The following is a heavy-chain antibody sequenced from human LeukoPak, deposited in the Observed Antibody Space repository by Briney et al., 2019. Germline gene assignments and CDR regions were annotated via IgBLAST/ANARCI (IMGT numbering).Heavy chain of an antibody. Sequence: GASVKVSCKASGYTFTCYGISWVRQAPGQGLEWMGWISAYNGNTNYAQNLQGRVTMTTDTSTTTAYMELRSLRSDDAAVYYCARDPPYYYDSSGYYRLDYWGQGTLVTVSS. J-gene: IGHJ4*02. CDR2: ISAYNGNT. D-gene: IGHD3-22*01. CDR3: ARDPPYYYDSSGYYRLDY. CDR1: GYTFTCYG. V-gene: IGHV1-18*01.